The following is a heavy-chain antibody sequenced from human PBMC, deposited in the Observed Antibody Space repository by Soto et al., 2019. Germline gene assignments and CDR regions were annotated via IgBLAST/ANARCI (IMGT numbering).Heavy chain of an antibody. V-gene: IGHV1-45*02. D-gene: IGHD1-1*01. J-gene: IGHJ6*02. Sequence: QMQLVQSGAEVKKTGSSVKDSCKASGYTFTYRYLHWVRQAPGQALEWMGLITPFNGNTNYAQKVQDRVIITSDGSMRTVNMEVSSQSSEDTAMYYCAGSLLHFDDAMESMDVWGQGTTVSVFS. CDR2: ITPFNGNT. CDR3: AGSLLHFDDAMESMDV. CDR1: GYTFTYRY.